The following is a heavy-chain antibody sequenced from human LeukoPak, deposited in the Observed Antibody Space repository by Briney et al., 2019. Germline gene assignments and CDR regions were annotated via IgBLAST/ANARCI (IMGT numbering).Heavy chain of an antibody. CDR3: ARAYYDFWSGARRFGSFDY. CDR1: GGSFSGYY. CDR2: INHSGST. J-gene: IGHJ4*02. Sequence: SETLSLTCAVYGGSFSGYYWSWIRQPPGKGLEWIEEINHSGSTNYNPSLKSRVTISVDTSKNQFSLKLSSVTAADTAVYYCARAYYDFWSGARRFGSFDYWGQGTLVTVSS. V-gene: IGHV4-34*01. D-gene: IGHD3-3*01.